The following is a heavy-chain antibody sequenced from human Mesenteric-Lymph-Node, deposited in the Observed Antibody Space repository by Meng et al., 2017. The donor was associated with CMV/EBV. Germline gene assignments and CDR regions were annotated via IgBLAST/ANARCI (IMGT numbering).Heavy chain of an antibody. V-gene: IGHV4-31*02. CDR3: ARDLTSNENCFDP. Sequence: SGASLGIGGYYWTWIRNVPGKGLEWIGYSYYTGKTYSNPSLESRVSMSVDTSKNQFSRDLRSVTAADTAVYYCARDLTSNENCFDPWGQGTLVTVSS. D-gene: IGHD2/OR15-2a*01. CDR2: SYYTGKT. J-gene: IGHJ5*02. CDR1: GASLGIGGYY.